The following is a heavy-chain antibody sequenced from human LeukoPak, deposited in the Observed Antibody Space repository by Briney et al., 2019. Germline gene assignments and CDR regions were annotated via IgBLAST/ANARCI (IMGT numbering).Heavy chain of an antibody. V-gene: IGHV3-23*01. J-gene: IGHJ4*02. CDR2: FSGSGGTT. CDR3: ARLTPY. CDR1: GFTFSSYA. Sequence: GGSLRLSCAASGFTFSSYAMSWVRQAPGKGLEWVSTFSGSGGTTYYADSVRGRFTISRDNSMNTLYLQMNSLRDEDTAVYYCARLTPYWGQGTLVTVSS.